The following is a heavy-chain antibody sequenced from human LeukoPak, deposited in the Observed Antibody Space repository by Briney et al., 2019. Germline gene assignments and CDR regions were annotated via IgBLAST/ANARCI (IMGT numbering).Heavy chain of an antibody. D-gene: IGHD2-2*02. CDR2: IKQDGSEK. V-gene: IGHV3-7*01. CDR3: ARDAFVVVPAAIPYYFDD. Sequence: GGSLRLSCAASGFTFSSYWMSWVRQAPGKGLEWVADIKQDGSEKYYVDSVKGRFTISRDNAKNSLYLQMNSLRAEDTAVYYCARDAFVVVPAAIPYYFDDWGQGTLVTVSS. J-gene: IGHJ4*02. CDR1: GFTFSSYW.